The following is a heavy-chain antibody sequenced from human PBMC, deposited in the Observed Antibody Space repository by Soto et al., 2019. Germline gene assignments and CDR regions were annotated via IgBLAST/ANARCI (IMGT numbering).Heavy chain of an antibody. V-gene: IGHV1-69*01. CDR3: ARDGAQELGERLGWFDP. CDR1: GGTFSSYA. CDR2: IIPIFGTA. D-gene: IGHD1-1*01. J-gene: IGHJ5*02. Sequence: QVQLVQSGAEVKKPGSSVKVSCKASGGTFSSYAISWVRQAPGQGLEWMGGIIPIFGTANYAQKFQGRVTITADESTSTAYMELSSLRSEDTAVYYCARDGAQELGERLGWFDPWGQGTLVTVSS.